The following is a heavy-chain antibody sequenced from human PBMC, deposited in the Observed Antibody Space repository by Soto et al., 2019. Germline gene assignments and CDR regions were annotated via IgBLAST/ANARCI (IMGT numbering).Heavy chain of an antibody. CDR1: GYTFTSYA. J-gene: IGHJ6*02. Sequence: ASVKVSCKASGYTFTSYAMNWVRQAPGQGLEWMGWINTNTGNPTYAQGFTGRFVFSLDTSVSTAYLQICSLKAEDTAVYYCARALRYCSSTSCYRYYGMDVWSQGTTVTVSS. CDR2: INTNTGNP. V-gene: IGHV7-4-1*01. CDR3: ARALRYCSSTSCYRYYGMDV. D-gene: IGHD2-2*02.